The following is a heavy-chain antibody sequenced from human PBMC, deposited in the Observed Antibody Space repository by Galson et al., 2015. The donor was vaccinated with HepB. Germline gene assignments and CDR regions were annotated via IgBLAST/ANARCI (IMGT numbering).Heavy chain of an antibody. Sequence: SLRLSCAASGFTFSSYWMSWVRQAPGKGLEWVANIKQDGSEKYYVDSVKGRFTISRGNAKNSLYLQMNSLRAEDTAVYYCARDPGYSCGNSDYWGQGTLVTVSS. V-gene: IGHV3-7*03. CDR2: IKQDGSEK. D-gene: IGHD6-19*01. CDR3: ARDPGYSCGNSDY. CDR1: GFTFSSYW. J-gene: IGHJ4*02.